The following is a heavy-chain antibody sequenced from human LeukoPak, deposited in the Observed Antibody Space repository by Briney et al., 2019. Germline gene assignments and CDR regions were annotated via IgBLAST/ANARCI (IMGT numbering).Heavy chain of an antibody. CDR3: ARAVGWLQSLDY. CDR1: GFTFSSYA. V-gene: IGHV3-33*01. D-gene: IGHD5-24*01. CDR2: IWYDGSKK. J-gene: IGHJ4*02. Sequence: GRSLRLSCAASGFTFSSYAMHWVRQAPGKGLEGLAVIWYDGSKKYYTDSVKCRFTISRDNSKNTLYLQMNSLRAEDTAVYYCARAVGWLQSLDYWGQGTLVTVSS.